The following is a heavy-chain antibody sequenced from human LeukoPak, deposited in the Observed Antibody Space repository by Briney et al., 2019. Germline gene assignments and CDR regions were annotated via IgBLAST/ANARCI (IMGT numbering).Heavy chain of an antibody. CDR2: IYYSGST. Sequence: SETLSLTCTVSGGSISSSSYYWGWIRQPPGKGLEWIGSIYYSGSTNYNPSLKSRVTISVDTSKNQFSLKLSSVTAADTAVYYCARGWGVVVALDYWGQGTLVTVSS. D-gene: IGHD2-15*01. V-gene: IGHV4-39*07. CDR1: GGSISSSSYY. J-gene: IGHJ4*02. CDR3: ARGWGVVVALDY.